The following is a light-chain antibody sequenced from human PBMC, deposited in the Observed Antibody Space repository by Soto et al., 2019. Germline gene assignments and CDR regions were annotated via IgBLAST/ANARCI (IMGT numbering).Light chain of an antibody. J-gene: IGKJ2*01. CDR3: QQYGSSPYT. V-gene: IGKV3-20*01. Sequence: EIVLTQSPGTLSLSPGERATLSCRASQSVSSSYLAWYQQKPGQAPRLLIYGASSRATGIPDRFSCSGSGTDFTLTISRLEPEDFAVYYCQQYGSSPYTFGQRTKLEIK. CDR1: QSVSSSY. CDR2: GAS.